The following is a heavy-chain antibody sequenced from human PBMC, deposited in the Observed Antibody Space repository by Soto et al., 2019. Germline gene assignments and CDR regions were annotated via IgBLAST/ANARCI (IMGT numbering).Heavy chain of an antibody. Sequence: VASVKVSCKASGYTFTNYAMHWVRQAPGQRLEWMGWINAGNGNTKDSQKFQGRVTITRDTSARTAYVELSSLRSEDTAVYYCARGGAVAGSHYDYWGQGTLVTVSS. V-gene: IGHV1-3*01. CDR3: ARGGAVAGSHYDY. J-gene: IGHJ4*02. CDR2: INAGNGNT. D-gene: IGHD6-19*01. CDR1: GYTFTNYA.